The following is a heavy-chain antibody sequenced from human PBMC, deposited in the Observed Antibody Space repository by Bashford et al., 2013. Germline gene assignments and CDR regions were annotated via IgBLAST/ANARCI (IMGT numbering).Heavy chain of an antibody. V-gene: IGHV1-69*02. J-gene: IGHJ5*02. Sequence: VASVKVSCKASGGTLSSYPISWVRQVPGQGLEWMGKIVPVAGLANYAQKFQGRLTMTADRSTTTAYMELTSLKSEDTAVYFCARPVAAADSPNNWFDPWGQGTLVTVSS. CDR1: GGTLSSYP. CDR3: ARPVAAADSPNNWFDP. D-gene: IGHD2-2*01. CDR2: IVPVAGLA.